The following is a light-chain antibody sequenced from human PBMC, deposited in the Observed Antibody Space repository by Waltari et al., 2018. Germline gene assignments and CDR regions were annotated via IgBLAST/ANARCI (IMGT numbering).Light chain of an antibody. CDR2: DVS. Sequence: QSALTQPASVSGSPGQSITISCTGTSSDVGAYNYVSWYQQHPGKAPKLMIFDVSNRPSGVSNRFSGSKSGNTASLTISGLRAEDEAGYYCSSYISSSTLELFGGGTSLTVL. J-gene: IGLJ2*01. CDR1: SSDVGAYNY. CDR3: SSYISSSTLEL. V-gene: IGLV2-14*03.